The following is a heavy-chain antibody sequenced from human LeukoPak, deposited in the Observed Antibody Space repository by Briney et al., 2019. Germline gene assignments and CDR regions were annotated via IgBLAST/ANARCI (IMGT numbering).Heavy chain of an antibody. D-gene: IGHD1-26*01. Sequence: KSSETLSLTCTVSGGSISSYYWSWIRQPPGKGLEWIGYIYYSGSTNYNPSLKSRVTISVDTSKNQFSLKLSSVTAADTAVYYCARVLPGVGPYYFDYWGQGTLVTVSS. V-gene: IGHV4-59*01. J-gene: IGHJ4*02. CDR3: ARVLPGVGPYYFDY. CDR2: IYYSGST. CDR1: GGSISSYY.